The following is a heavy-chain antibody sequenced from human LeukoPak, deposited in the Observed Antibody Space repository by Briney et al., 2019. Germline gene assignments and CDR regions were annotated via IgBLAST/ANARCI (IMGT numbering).Heavy chain of an antibody. CDR1: GFTFSNYA. V-gene: IGHV3-23*01. CDR2: ICGSGGST. D-gene: IGHD3-22*01. CDR3: AKDRTYYYDSSGYIDY. J-gene: IGHJ4*02. Sequence: PGGSLRLSCAVSGFTFSNYAMSWVRQAPGKGLEWVSGICGSGGSTYYADSVKGRFTISRDNSKNTLYLQMNSLRAEDTAVYHCAKDRTYYYDSSGYIDYWGQGTLVTVSS.